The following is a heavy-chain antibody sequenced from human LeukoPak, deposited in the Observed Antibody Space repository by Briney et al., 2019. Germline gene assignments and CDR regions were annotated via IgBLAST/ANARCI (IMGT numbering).Heavy chain of an antibody. J-gene: IGHJ4*02. V-gene: IGHV4-59*01. CDR2: IHYSGRT. CDR1: GGSISSYY. CDR3: ARYYCPSGTCLHFDY. D-gene: IGHD2-8*01. Sequence: SETLSLTCTVSGGSISSYYWSWIRQPPGKGLEWIGYIHYSGRTNYNPSLKSRVTISVDTSKNQFSLKVSSVTAADTAVYYCARYYCPSGTCLHFDYWGQGTLVTASS.